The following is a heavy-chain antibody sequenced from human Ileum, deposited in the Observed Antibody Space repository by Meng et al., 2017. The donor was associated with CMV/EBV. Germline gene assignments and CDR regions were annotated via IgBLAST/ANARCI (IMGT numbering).Heavy chain of an antibody. J-gene: IGHJ5*02. V-gene: IGHV4-39*07. CDR3: ARVWANGEGWFDP. Sequence: PVLGDPSQPLSLPCTVSGGSIRVSIHYWGGIRQHPGKGLEWIGNIYYSGLTSYNPSLKSRVTISVDTSKNQFSLKLSSVTAADTAVFYCARVWANGEGWFDPWGQGTLVTVSS. CDR1: GGSIRVSIHY. D-gene: IGHD2-8*01. CDR2: IYYSGLT.